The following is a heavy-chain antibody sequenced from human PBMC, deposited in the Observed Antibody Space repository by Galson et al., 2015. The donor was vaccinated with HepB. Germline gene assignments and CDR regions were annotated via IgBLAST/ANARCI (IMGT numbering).Heavy chain of an antibody. J-gene: IGHJ5*02. CDR3: ASLGYCSGTADCYGTS. V-gene: IGHV4-4*02. CDR2: IYHSGTT. D-gene: IGHD2-15*01. Sequence: SETLSLTCAVSGGSISSRNWWSWVRQPPGKGLEWIGEIYHSGTTNYNPSLKSRLIISVDKSKNQFSLKLSSVTAADTAMYYCASLGYCSGTADCYGTSWGQGTLVTVSS. CDR1: GGSISSRNW.